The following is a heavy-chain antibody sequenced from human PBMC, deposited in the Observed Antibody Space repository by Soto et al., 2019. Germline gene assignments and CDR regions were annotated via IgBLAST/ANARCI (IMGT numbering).Heavy chain of an antibody. CDR1: GYTFTSYY. J-gene: IGHJ6*02. Sequence: SVKVSCKASGYTFTSYYMHWVRQAPGQGLEWMGGIIPIFGTANYAQKFQGRVTITADESTSTAYMELSSLRSEDTAVYYCARANSYGLGYYYYGMDVWGQGTTVTVSS. D-gene: IGHD5-18*01. CDR3: ARANSYGLGYYYYGMDV. CDR2: IIPIFGTA. V-gene: IGHV1-69*13.